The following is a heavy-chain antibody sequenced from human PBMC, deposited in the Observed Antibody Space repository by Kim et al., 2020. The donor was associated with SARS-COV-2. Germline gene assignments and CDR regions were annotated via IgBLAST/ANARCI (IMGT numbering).Heavy chain of an antibody. CDR3: ARDGASYYYDSSGYFFDY. D-gene: IGHD3-22*01. CDR2: ISSSGSTI. Sequence: GGSLRLSCAASGFTFSSYEMNWVRQAPGKGLEWVSYISSSGSTIYYADSVKGRFTISRDNAKNSLYLQMNSLRAEDTAVYYCARDGASYYYDSSGYFFDYWGQGTLVTVSS. J-gene: IGHJ4*02. CDR1: GFTFSSYE. V-gene: IGHV3-48*03.